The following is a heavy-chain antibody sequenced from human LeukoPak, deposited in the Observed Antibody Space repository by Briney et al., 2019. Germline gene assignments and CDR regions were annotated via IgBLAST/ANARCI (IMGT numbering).Heavy chain of an antibody. Sequence: PSETLSLTCSVSGASFSSGSYYWGWIRQPPGKGLEWIGSIYYTGSTYYNPSLKSRVTISVDTSKRQFSLRLTSVTAADTAVYYCVIGQFGSGRYWFDPWGQGNLVSVSS. J-gene: IGHJ5*02. V-gene: IGHV4-39*01. CDR2: IYYTGST. D-gene: IGHD3-10*01. CDR1: GASFSSGSYY. CDR3: VIGQFGSGRYWFDP.